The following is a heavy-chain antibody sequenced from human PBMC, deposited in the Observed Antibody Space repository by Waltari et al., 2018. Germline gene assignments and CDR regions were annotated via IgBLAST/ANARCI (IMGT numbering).Heavy chain of an antibody. V-gene: IGHV3-7*01. CDR2: IKQDGSEK. Sequence: EVQLVESGGGLVQPGGSLRLSGAASGFTCSSYWMIWVRQAPGKGLELVANIKQDGSEKYYVDSVKGRFTISRDNAKNSLYLQMNSLRAEDTAVYYCASSRGLDYWGQGTLVTVSS. J-gene: IGHJ4*02. CDR1: GFTCSSYW. D-gene: IGHD3-10*01. CDR3: ASSRGLDY.